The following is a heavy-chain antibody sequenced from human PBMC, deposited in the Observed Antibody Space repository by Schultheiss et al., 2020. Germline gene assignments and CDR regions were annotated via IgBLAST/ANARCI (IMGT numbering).Heavy chain of an antibody. V-gene: IGHV3-43*02. CDR3: AKDITHDYGDYDFDY. J-gene: IGHJ4*02. D-gene: IGHD4-17*01. Sequence: GGSLRLSCAASGFTFDDYAMHWVRQAPGKGLEWVSLICGDGCSTYYADSVKGRFTISRDNSKNSLYLQMNMQRTEDTALYYCAKDITHDYGDYDFDYWGQGTLVTVSS. CDR1: GFTFDDYA. CDR2: ICGDGCST.